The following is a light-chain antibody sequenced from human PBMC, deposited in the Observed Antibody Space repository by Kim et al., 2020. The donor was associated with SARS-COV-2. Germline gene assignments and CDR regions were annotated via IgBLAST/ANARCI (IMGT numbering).Light chain of an antibody. J-gene: IGKJ4*01. V-gene: IGKV3D-20*01. CDR1: QSVTNSY. Sequence: EIVLTQSPATLSLSPGERATLSCGASQSVTNSYLAWYQQKPGLAPRLLVYDASSRATGIPDRFSGSGSGTDFTLTISRLEPEDFAVYYCQQYGSSPLTFGGGTKVDIK. CDR2: DAS. CDR3: QQYGSSPLT.